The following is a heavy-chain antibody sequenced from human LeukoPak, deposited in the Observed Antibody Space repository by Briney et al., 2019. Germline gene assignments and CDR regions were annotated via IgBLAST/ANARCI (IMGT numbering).Heavy chain of an antibody. V-gene: IGHV3-23*01. CDR3: AKLLDSSGSLVNAEEYYFDY. CDR1: GFTFSSYA. J-gene: IGHJ4*02. CDR2: ISGSGGST. Sequence: QAGGSLRLSCAASGFTFSSYAMSWVRQAPGKGLEWVSAISGSGGSTYYADSVKGRFTISRDNSKNTLYLQMNSLRAEDTALYYCAKLLDSSGSLVNAEEYYFDYWGQGTLVTVSS. D-gene: IGHD3-22*01.